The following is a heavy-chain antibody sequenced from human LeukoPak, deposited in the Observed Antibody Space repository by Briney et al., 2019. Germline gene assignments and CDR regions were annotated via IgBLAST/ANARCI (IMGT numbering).Heavy chain of an antibody. CDR3: ARVTALSGSYPYYFDY. Sequence: ASVKVSCKASGYTFTSYDINWVRQATGQGLEWMGWMNPNSGNTGYAQKLQGRVTMTTDTSTSTAYMELRSLRSDDTAVYYCARVTALSGSYPYYFDYWGQGTLVTVSS. V-gene: IGHV1-8*01. J-gene: IGHJ4*02. CDR2: MNPNSGNT. D-gene: IGHD1-26*01. CDR1: GYTFTSYD.